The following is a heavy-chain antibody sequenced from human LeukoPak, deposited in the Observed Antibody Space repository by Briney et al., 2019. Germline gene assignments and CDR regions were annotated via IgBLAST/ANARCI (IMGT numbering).Heavy chain of an antibody. CDR3: ARGGPGGYSYGTGHYYYYMDV. D-gene: IGHD5-18*01. CDR2: IYTSGST. V-gene: IGHV4-61*02. J-gene: IGHJ6*03. CDR1: GGSISSGSYY. Sequence: SQTLSLTCTVSGGSISSGSYYWSWIRQPAGKGLEWIGRIYTSGSTNYNPSLKSRVTISVDTSKNQFSLKLSSVTAADTAVYYCARGGPGGYSYGTGHYYYYMDVWGKGTTVTVSS.